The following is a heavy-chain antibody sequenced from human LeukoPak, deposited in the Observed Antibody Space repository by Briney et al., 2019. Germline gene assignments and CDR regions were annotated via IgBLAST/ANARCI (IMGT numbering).Heavy chain of an antibody. CDR3: ARRRTDYSSSSGLERRFNYYYYYYMDV. Sequence: KSSETLSLTCAVYGGSFSGYYWSWIRQPPGKGLEWIGEINHSGSTNYNPSLKSRVTISVDTSKNQFSLKLSSVTAADTAVYYCARRRTDYSSSSGLERRFNYYYYYYMDVWGKGTTVTVSS. V-gene: IGHV4-34*01. J-gene: IGHJ6*03. CDR2: INHSGST. D-gene: IGHD6-6*01. CDR1: GGSFSGYY.